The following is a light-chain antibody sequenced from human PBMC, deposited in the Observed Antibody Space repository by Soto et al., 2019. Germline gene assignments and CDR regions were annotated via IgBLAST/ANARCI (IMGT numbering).Light chain of an antibody. CDR2: KAF. J-gene: IGKJ3*01. Sequence: DIQMTQTPSTLSASVGDRVTITCRASQSISSWLAWYQQKPGKAPKLLIYKAFSLESGVPSRFSGSGSGTEFNLAISSLQPDDFATYYYQQYNNYLFTFGPGTKVDIK. CDR3: QQYNNYLFT. CDR1: QSISSW. V-gene: IGKV1-5*03.